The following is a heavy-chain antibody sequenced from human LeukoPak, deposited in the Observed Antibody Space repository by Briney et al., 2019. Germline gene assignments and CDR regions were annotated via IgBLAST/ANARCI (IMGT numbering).Heavy chain of an antibody. CDR2: MYYSGST. J-gene: IGHJ4*01. V-gene: IGHV4-39*07. CDR1: NGSISSTSYY. CDR3: SREIPSPRGGFDY. Sequence: PSETLSLTCTVSNGSISSTSYYWGWIRQPPGMGLEWIGSMYYSGSTYYNPSLKSRVTISVDTSKSQFSLKLSSVTAAVTAVYYCSREIPSPRGGFDYWDQGTPVTVSS. D-gene: IGHD3-10*01.